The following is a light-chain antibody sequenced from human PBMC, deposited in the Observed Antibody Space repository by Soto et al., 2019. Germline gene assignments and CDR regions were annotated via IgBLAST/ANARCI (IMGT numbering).Light chain of an antibody. V-gene: IGKV3-20*01. CDR1: QTVNSDY. J-gene: IGKJ5*01. Sequence: EIVLTQSPDTLSLSPGERATLSCRGSQTVNSDYLTWYQQKPGQAPRLLIYAASSGATGIPDRFSGSGSETDFTLTINRLEPEDFAVYYCQYYGNSRITFGQGTRLEIK. CDR3: QYYGNSRIT. CDR2: AAS.